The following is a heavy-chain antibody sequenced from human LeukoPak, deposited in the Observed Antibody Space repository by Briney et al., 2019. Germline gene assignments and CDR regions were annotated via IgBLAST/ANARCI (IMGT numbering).Heavy chain of an antibody. D-gene: IGHD1-1*01. J-gene: IGHJ4*02. CDR1: GFTFSGYA. CDR3: AKDLTGTTSSYDY. Sequence: GGSLRLSRAASGFTFSGYAMSWVRQAPGKGLEWVTTISGSGGSTYYADSVKGRFTISRDNSKNTLYLQMNSLRAEDTAVYYCAKDLTGTTSSYDYWGQGTLVTDSS. V-gene: IGHV3-23*01. CDR2: ISGSGGST.